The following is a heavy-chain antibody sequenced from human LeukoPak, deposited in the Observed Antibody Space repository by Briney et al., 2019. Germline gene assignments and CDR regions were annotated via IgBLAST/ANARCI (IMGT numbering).Heavy chain of an antibody. J-gene: IGHJ4*02. D-gene: IGHD3-10*01. CDR2: ISSSSSYI. CDR3: ARLGVLLWFGELNTDDY. CDR1: GFTFSSYS. Sequence: GGSLRLSCAASGFTFSSYSMNRVRQAPGKGLEWVSSISSSSSYIYYADSVKGRFTISRDNAKNSLYLQMNSLRAEDTAVYYCARLGVLLWFGELNTDDYWGQGTLVTVSS. V-gene: IGHV3-21*01.